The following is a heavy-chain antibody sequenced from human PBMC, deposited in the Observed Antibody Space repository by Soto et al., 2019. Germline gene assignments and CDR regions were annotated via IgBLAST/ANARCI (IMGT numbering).Heavy chain of an antibody. V-gene: IGHV4-34*01. D-gene: IGHD6-19*01. Sequence: TLSLTCVVYGGSLTGYYWSWIRQPPGRGLEWIGEINPTGSPKYNPSLMSRVTISVDTSKNQFSMKLSSVTAADTAVFYCARSREQWLVDAFDIWGQGTMVTVSS. CDR3: ARSREQWLVDAFDI. CDR1: GGSLTGYY. J-gene: IGHJ3*02. CDR2: INPTGSP.